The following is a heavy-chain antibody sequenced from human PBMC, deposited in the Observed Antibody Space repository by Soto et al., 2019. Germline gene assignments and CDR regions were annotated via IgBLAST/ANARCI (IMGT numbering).Heavy chain of an antibody. CDR2: IYSGGST. J-gene: IGHJ3*02. CDR3: ARDRYSSSCFDI. Sequence: GGSLRLSCAASGFTVSSNYMSWVRQAPGKGLEWVSVIYSGGSTYYADSVKGRFTISRDNSKNTLYLQMNSLRAEDTAVYYCARDRYSSSCFDIWGQGTMVTVSS. D-gene: IGHD6-13*01. V-gene: IGHV3-66*01. CDR1: GFTVSSNY.